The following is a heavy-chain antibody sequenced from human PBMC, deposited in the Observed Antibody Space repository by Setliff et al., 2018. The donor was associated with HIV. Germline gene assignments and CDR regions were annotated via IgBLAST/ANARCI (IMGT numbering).Heavy chain of an antibody. J-gene: IGHJ5*01. CDR2: ISYDGINR. CDR1: GFTFSTYA. Sequence: PGGSLRLSCAASGFTFSTYAMHWVRQAPGKGLEWVAVISYDGINRYYADSVKGRFTISRDNSKNTVSLQMNSLRVEDTAVYYCAREVYSSSSLNWFDSWGQGTLVTVSS. CDR3: AREVYSSSSLNWFDS. D-gene: IGHD6-6*01. V-gene: IGHV3-30*04.